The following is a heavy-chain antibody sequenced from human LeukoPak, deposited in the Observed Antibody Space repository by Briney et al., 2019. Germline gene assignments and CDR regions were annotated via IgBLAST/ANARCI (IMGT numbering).Heavy chain of an antibody. V-gene: IGHV3-30*18. J-gene: IGHJ6*02. CDR1: GFTFSSYG. CDR3: AKDLSRGANEGYYRMDV. D-gene: IGHD1-1*01. CDR2: MSYDGSNK. Sequence: GRSLRLSCAASGFTFSSYGMHWVRQAPGKGLEWVAVMSYDGSNKYYADSVKGRFTISRDNSKNTLYLQMNSLRAEDTAVYYCAKDLSRGANEGYYRMDVWGQGTTVTV.